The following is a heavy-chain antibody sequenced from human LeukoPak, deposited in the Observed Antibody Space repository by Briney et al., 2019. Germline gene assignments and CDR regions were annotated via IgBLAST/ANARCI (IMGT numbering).Heavy chain of an antibody. CDR1: GGSISNYY. Sequence: PSETLSLTCIVSGGSISNYYWSWIRQPPGKGLEWIGSIYYTGSTYYNLSLKSRVTISEDTSKNQFSLNLSSVSAADTAVYYCYFYDLRYYMDVWGKGTTVTVSS. CDR2: IYYTGST. J-gene: IGHJ6*03. D-gene: IGHD5/OR15-5a*01. V-gene: IGHV4-59*05. CDR3: YFYDLRYYMDV.